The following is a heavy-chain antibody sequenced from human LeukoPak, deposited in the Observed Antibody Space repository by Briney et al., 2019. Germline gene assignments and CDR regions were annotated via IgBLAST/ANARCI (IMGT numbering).Heavy chain of an antibody. Sequence: GGSLRLSCAASGFTFDNSWIHWVRQGPGRGLVWVSRISPDGITTNYADSVKGRFTISRDNAMNTLYLQMNSLRAEDTAVYYCAKGSGDGYNYSFDYWGQGTLVTVSS. D-gene: IGHD5-24*01. CDR1: GFTFDNSW. CDR2: ISPDGITT. J-gene: IGHJ4*02. V-gene: IGHV3-74*01. CDR3: AKGSGDGYNYSFDY.